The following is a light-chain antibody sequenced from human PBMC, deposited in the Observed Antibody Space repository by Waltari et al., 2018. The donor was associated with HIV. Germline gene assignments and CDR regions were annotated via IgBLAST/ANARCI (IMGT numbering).Light chain of an antibody. V-gene: IGKV3-15*01. CDR3: QQYHRWPPLT. CDR1: QSISNN. CDR2: GAS. Sequence: DIVMTQSPATLSVSPGERATLSCRASQSISNNLAWYQQKPGQAPRLLIYGASTRATDIPARFSGSGSGTEFTLTISSLQSEDFAVYSCQQYHRWPPLTFGGGTKVEIK. J-gene: IGKJ4*01.